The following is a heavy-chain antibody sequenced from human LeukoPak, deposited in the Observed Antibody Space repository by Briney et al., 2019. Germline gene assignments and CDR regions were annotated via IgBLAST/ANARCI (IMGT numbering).Heavy chain of an antibody. V-gene: IGHV4-59*08. D-gene: IGHD4-17*01. CDR3: ATSTTVTTDYFDY. J-gene: IGHJ4*02. CDR2: IYYTGST. CDR1: GRSIRTNY. Sequence: PSGTLSLTCTVSGRSIRTNYWSWIRQPPGKGLEWIGFIYYTGSTNHNPSLKSRVTISVDTSKNQFSLKLSSVTAADTAVYYCATSTTVTTDYFDYWGQGTLVTVSS.